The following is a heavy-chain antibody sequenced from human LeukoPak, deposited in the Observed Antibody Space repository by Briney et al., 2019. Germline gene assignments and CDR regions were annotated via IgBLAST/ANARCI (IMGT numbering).Heavy chain of an antibody. D-gene: IGHD6-19*01. CDR3: ARDSAVAGILISYNWFDP. V-gene: IGHV4-61*02. CDR2: IYTSGST. CDR1: GGSISSGSYY. J-gene: IGHJ5*02. Sequence: PSQTLSLTCTVSGGSISSGSYYWSWIRQPAGKGLEWIGRIYTSGSTNYNPSLKSRVTISVDTSKNQFSLKLSSVTAADTAVYYCARDSAVAGILISYNWFDPWGQGTLVTVSS.